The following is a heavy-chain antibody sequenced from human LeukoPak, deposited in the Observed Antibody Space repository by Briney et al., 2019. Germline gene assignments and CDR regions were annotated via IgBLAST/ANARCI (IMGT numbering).Heavy chain of an antibody. D-gene: IGHD1-20*01. V-gene: IGHV4-39*01. CDR1: GGSISSSSYY. CDR2: IYYSGST. J-gene: IGHJ4*02. CDR3: ARRITGNIDY. Sequence: PSETLSLTCTVSGGSISSSSYYWGWIRQPPGKGLEWIGSIYYSGSTYYNPSLKSRVTISVDTSKNQFSLKLSSVTAADTAVYYCARRITGNIDYWGQGTLVTVSS.